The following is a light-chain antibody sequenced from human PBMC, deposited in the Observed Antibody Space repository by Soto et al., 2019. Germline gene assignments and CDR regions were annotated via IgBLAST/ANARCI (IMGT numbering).Light chain of an antibody. CDR1: QSVSSD. V-gene: IGKV3-15*01. Sequence: DIVMTQSPATLSASPGERATLSCRASQSVSSDLAWYQQKPGKAPRLLIYGASTRATGIPARFSGSGSGTELSLPIISLQSADFAVYYFQQYNNWHPWTFGQGTKVEIK. J-gene: IGKJ1*01. CDR2: GAS. CDR3: QQYNNWHPWT.